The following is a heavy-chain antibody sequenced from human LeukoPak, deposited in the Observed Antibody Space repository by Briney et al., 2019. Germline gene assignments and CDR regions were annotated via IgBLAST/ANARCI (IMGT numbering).Heavy chain of an antibody. CDR2: ISYDGSNK. J-gene: IGHJ6*03. V-gene: IGHV3-30*18. CDR1: GFTFSSCG. CDR3: AKVILAARLFDPGTYYMDV. Sequence: GGSLRLSCAASGFTFSSCGMHWVRQAPGKGLEWVAVISYDGSNKYYADSVKGRFTISRDNSKNTLYLQMNSLRAEDTAVYYCAKVILAARLFDPGTYYMDVWGKGTTVTVSS. D-gene: IGHD6-6*01.